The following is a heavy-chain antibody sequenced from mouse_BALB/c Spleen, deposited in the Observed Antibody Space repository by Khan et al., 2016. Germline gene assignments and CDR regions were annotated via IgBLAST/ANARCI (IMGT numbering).Heavy chain of an antibody. CDR2: INPGSGGT. CDR3: ARADYYGSSGAY. CDR1: GYAFTNYL. J-gene: IGHJ3*01. V-gene: IGHV1-54*01. D-gene: IGHD1-1*01. Sequence: QVQLQQPGAELVRPGTSVKVSCKASGYAFTNYLIEWVKQRPGQGLEWIGVINPGSGGTNYNEKFKGKATLTADTSSSTAYMQLRSLTSDDSAVYFCARADYYGSSGAYWGQGTLVTVSA.